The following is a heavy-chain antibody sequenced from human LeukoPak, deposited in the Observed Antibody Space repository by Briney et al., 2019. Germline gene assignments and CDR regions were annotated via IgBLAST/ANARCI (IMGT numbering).Heavy chain of an antibody. J-gene: IGHJ4*02. CDR2: VSGNGLDT. D-gene: IGHD6-19*01. V-gene: IGHV3-74*01. CDR1: GFTFSSYW. CDR3: AKDVGRWQWLFDY. Sequence: PGGSLRLSCAASGFTFSSYWMHWVRQAPGKGLDWVSVVSGNGLDTNYADSVKGRFTISRDNSKNMVYLQMNSLRAEDTAVYYCAKDVGRWQWLFDYWGQGTLVTVSS.